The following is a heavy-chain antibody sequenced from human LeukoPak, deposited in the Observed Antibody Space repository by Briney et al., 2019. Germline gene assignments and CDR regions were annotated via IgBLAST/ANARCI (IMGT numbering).Heavy chain of an antibody. J-gene: IGHJ6*03. Sequence: GGSLRLSCAASGFTFSSYSMNWVRQAPGKGLEWVSSISSSSSYIYYADSVKGRFTISRDNAKNSLYLQMNSLRAEDTAVYYCASNPASYSSSWYGVGYYYYMDVWGKGTTVTVSS. V-gene: IGHV3-21*01. CDR3: ASNPASYSSSWYGVGYYYYMDV. CDR2: ISSSSSYI. D-gene: IGHD6-13*01. CDR1: GFTFSSYS.